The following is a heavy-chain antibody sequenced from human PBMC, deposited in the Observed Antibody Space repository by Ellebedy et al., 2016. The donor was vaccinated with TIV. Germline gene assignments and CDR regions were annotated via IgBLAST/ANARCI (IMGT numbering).Heavy chain of an antibody. D-gene: IGHD3-3*01. CDR2: ISYDGSNK. J-gene: IGHJ4*02. CDR1: GFTFSSYA. Sequence: GESLKISXAASGFTFSSYAMHWVRQAPGKGLEWVAVISYDGSNKYYADSVKGRFTISRDNSKNTLYLQMNSLRAEDTAVYYCATLHYDFWSGYYSNDYWGQGTLVTVSS. V-gene: IGHV3-30-3*01. CDR3: ATLHYDFWSGYYSNDY.